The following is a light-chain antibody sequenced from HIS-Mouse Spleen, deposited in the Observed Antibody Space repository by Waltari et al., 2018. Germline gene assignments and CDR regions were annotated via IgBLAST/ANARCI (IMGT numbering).Light chain of an antibody. V-gene: IGLV2-23*01. CDR2: EGS. CDR1: SSDVGSYNL. J-gene: IGLJ3*02. Sequence: QSALTQPASVSVSPGQSIPISCPGTSSDVGSYNLFSWYQQHPGKAPKLMIYEGSKRPSGVSNRFSGSKSGNTASLTISGLQAEDEADYYCCSYAGSSTWVFGGGTKLTVL. CDR3: CSYAGSSTWV.